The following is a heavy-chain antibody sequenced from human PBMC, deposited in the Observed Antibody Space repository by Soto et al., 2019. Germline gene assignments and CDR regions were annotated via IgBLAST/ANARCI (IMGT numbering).Heavy chain of an antibody. D-gene: IGHD3-10*01. Sequence: ASVKVSCKASGYTFTSYGISWVRQAPGQGLEWVGWISAYNGNTNYAQKLQGRVTMTTDTSTSTAYMELRSLRSDDTAVYYCAKDGSGSLNSYDAFDIWGQGTMVTVSS. J-gene: IGHJ3*02. CDR1: GYTFTSYG. CDR3: AKDGSGSLNSYDAFDI. V-gene: IGHV1-18*01. CDR2: ISAYNGNT.